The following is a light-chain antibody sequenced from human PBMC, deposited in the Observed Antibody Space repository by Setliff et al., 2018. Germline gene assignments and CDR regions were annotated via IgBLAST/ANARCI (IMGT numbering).Light chain of an antibody. Sequence: QSALAQPASVSGSPGQSITFSCTGTSSDVGGYNYVSWYQQHPGKAPKLMIYDVSKRPSGVSNRFSGSKSGNTASLTISGLQAEDEADYYCSSYISSSTFVFGTGTKVTVL. J-gene: IGLJ1*01. CDR2: DVS. CDR3: SSYISSSTFV. V-gene: IGLV2-14*01. CDR1: SSDVGGYNY.